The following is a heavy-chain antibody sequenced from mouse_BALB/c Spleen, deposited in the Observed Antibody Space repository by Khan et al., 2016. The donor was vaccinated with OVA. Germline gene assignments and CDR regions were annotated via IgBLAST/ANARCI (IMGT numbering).Heavy chain of an antibody. CDR3: AISGYFAGFAY. Sequence: VQLQQSGAELVRPGALVKLSCKASGFNIKDYYLHWVKQRPEQGLEWIGWIDPENGNIVYDPKFQGKASITSDTSSNTAYLQLSSLTSEDAAVYYCAISGYFAGFAYWGQGTLVTVSA. CDR2: IDPENGNI. J-gene: IGHJ3*01. V-gene: IGHV14-1*02. CDR1: GFNIKDYY.